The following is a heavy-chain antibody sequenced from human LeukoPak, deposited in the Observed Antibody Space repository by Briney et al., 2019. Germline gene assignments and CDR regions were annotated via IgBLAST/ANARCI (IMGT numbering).Heavy chain of an antibody. V-gene: IGHV3-23*01. CDR3: AKEPASSGWFDP. J-gene: IGHJ5*02. CDR1: GFTFSSYA. CDR2: ISGTGGRT. Sequence: GGSLRLSCAASGFTFSSYAMSWVRQAPGKGLEWVSAISGTGGRTYYADSVEGRFTISRDNSKNTLYLQMNSLRAEDTAVYYCAKEPASSGWFDPWGQGTLVAVSS. D-gene: IGHD6-19*01.